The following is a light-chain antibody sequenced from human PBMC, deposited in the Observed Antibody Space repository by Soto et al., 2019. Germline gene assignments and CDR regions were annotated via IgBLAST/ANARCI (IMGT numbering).Light chain of an antibody. CDR1: STDGGYYNY. V-gene: IGLV2-14*01. CDR2: EVS. Sequence: QSALTQPASVSGXXXXSXXXXXXXXSTDGGYYNYVSWYQPHPGKAPKLMIYEVSNRPSGVSSRFSGSKSGNTASLTISGLQAEDEADYYCSSYTTSSTQVFGGGTKLTVL. J-gene: IGLJ3*02. CDR3: SSYTTSSTQV.